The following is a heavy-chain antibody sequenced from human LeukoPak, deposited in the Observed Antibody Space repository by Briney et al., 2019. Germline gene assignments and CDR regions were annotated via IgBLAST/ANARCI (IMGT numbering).Heavy chain of an antibody. CDR2: IRYDGSNK. D-gene: IGHD2-2*01. J-gene: IGHJ4*02. Sequence: GRTLRLFCASSGFTFRSYGMHWVRQAPGKGLEGVAFIRYDGSNKYYADSVKGRFTISRDNSKNTLYLQMNSLRSQDTPVYDWAKDALGYCSSTSCLPFDYWGQGTLGTVSS. CDR1: GFTFRSYG. CDR3: AKDALGYCSSTSCLPFDY. V-gene: IGHV3-30*02.